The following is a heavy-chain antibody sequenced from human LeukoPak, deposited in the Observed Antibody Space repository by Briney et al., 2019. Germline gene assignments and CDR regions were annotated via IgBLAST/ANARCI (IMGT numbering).Heavy chain of an antibody. D-gene: IGHD3-16*01. J-gene: IGHJ3*02. CDR3: ARDLMYYDYFDI. CDR2: ISNDGSNK. V-gene: IGHV3-30*03. Sequence: GGSLRLSCVASGFTFSSYGMHWVRQAPGKGLEWVAVISNDGSNKYYADSVKGRFTISRDNSKNTLYLQMNSLRAEDTAVYYCARDLMYYDYFDIWGQGTMVTVSS. CDR1: GFTFSSYG.